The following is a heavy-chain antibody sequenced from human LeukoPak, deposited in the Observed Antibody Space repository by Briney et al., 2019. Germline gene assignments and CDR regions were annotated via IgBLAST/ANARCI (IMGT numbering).Heavy chain of an antibody. CDR2: IIPIFGTA. V-gene: IGHV1-69*01. Sequence: SVKVSCKASGGTFSSYAISWVRQAPGQGLEWMGGIIPIFGTANYAQKFQGRVTITADESTSTAYMELSSLRSEDTAVYYCARIIGYCSNTSCYTMDDYYYYMDVWGKGTTVTVSS. D-gene: IGHD2-2*02. J-gene: IGHJ6*03. CDR3: ARIIGYCSNTSCYTMDDYYYYMDV. CDR1: GGTFSSYA.